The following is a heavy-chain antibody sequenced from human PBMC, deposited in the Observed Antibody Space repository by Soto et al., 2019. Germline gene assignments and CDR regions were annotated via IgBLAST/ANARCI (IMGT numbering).Heavy chain of an antibody. CDR1: GGTFSSYA. J-gene: IGHJ6*02. CDR2: IIPIFGTA. D-gene: IGHD3-3*01. Sequence: QVQLVQSGAEVKKPGSSVKVSCKASGGTFSSYAISWVRQAPGQGLEWMGGIIPIFGTANYPQKFQGRVTITADESTSTAYMELSSLRSEDTAVYYCARAVGITIFGVVTIYGMDVWGQGTTVTVSS. CDR3: ARAVGITIFGVVTIYGMDV. V-gene: IGHV1-69*01.